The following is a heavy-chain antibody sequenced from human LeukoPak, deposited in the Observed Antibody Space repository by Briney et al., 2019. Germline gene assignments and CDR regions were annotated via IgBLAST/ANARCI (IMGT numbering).Heavy chain of an antibody. CDR2: IWYDGSNK. D-gene: IGHD3-22*01. V-gene: IGHV3-33*08. J-gene: IGHJ4*02. Sequence: GRSLRLSCAASGFTFSTCGMHWVRQAPGKGLEWVAVIWYDGSNKYYADSVKGRFTISRDNSKNTLYLQMNSLRAEDTAVYYCARGVYYYDSSGYPTLDYWGQGTLVTVSS. CDR1: GFTFSTCG. CDR3: ARGVYYYDSSGYPTLDY.